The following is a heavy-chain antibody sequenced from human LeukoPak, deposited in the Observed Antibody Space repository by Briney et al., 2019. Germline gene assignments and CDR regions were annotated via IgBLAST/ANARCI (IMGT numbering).Heavy chain of an antibody. CDR3: ARDRYYYDSSGYYSDGY. J-gene: IGHJ4*02. Sequence: GGSLRLSCAASGFTFSSYSMNWVRQAPGKGLEWVSSISSSSSYIYYADSVKGRFTISRDNAKNSLYLQMNSLRAEDTAVYYCARDRYYYDSSGYYSDGYWGQGTLVTVSS. V-gene: IGHV3-21*01. D-gene: IGHD3-22*01. CDR2: ISSSSSYI. CDR1: GFTFSSYS.